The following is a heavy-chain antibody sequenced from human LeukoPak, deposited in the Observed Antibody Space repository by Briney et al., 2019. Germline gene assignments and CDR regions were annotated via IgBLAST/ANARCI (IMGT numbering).Heavy chain of an antibody. J-gene: IGHJ4*02. D-gene: IGHD3-22*01. CDR2: IYYSGST. V-gene: IGHV4-39*01. Sequence: PSETLSLTCTVSGGSISSSSYYWGWIRQPPGKGLEWIGSIYYSGSTYYNPSLKSRVTISVDTSKNQFSLKLSSVTAADTAAYYCARHLGDYYDSSGYYDYWGQGTLVTVSS. CDR1: GGSISSSSYY. CDR3: ARHLGDYYDSSGYYDY.